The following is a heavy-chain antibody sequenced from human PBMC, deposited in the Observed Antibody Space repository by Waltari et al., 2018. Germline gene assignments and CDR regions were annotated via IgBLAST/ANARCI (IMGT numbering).Heavy chain of an antibody. Sequence: QVQLVQSGAEVKKPGSSVKVSCKASGGTFSSYAISWVRQAPGQGLEWMGGVIPICGTANYAQKFQGRVTITADESTSTAYMELSSLRSEDTAVYYCARDRSGYASPYYFDYWGQGTLVTVSS. CDR2: VIPICGTA. V-gene: IGHV1-69*13. J-gene: IGHJ4*02. D-gene: IGHD5-12*01. CDR1: GGTFSSYA. CDR3: ARDRSGYASPYYFDY.